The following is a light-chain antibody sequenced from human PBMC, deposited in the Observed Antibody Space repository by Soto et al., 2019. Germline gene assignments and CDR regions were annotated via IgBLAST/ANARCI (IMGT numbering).Light chain of an antibody. CDR2: AAS. CDR1: QGISNW. Sequence: DIQMTQSPSSVSASIGDRVTITCRASQGISNWLAWYQQKPGKAPKLLIYAASSLQSGVPSRFSGSGSGTDFTLTISRLEPEDFAVYYCQQYGSSPRTSGQGTKVEIK. J-gene: IGKJ1*01. CDR3: QQYGSSPRT. V-gene: IGKV1-12*01.